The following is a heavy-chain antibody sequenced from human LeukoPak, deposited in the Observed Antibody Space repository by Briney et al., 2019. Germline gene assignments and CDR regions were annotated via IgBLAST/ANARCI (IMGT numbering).Heavy chain of an antibody. D-gene: IGHD2-21*01. V-gene: IGHV1-46*03. Sequence: ASVKVSCLASGFTFTSYYMIWVRQAPGQGLEWMGIINPSGGSTSYPQKFQGRVTMTSDTSTNTVYMELSSLRSEDTAVYYCACVVRGAFDIWGQGTLVTVSS. CDR1: GFTFTSYY. CDR2: INPSGGST. CDR3: ACVVRGAFDI. J-gene: IGHJ3*02.